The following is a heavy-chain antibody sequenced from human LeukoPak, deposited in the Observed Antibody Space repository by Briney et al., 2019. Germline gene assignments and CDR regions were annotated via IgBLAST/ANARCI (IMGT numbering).Heavy chain of an antibody. CDR1: GFTFSSYG. CDR2: IAYDGSNK. Sequence: GGSLRLSCAASGFTFSSYGMHWVRQAPGKGLEWVAFIAYDGSNKCYADSVKGRFTISRDNSKNTFYLQMNSLRAEDTAVYFCAKRDVSGNLFDYWGQGALATASS. D-gene: IGHD1-26*01. V-gene: IGHV3-30*02. J-gene: IGHJ4*02. CDR3: AKRDVSGNLFDY.